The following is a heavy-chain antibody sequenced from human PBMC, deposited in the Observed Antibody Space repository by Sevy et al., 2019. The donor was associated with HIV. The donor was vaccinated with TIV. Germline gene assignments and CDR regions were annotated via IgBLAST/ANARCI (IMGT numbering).Heavy chain of an antibody. D-gene: IGHD3-9*01. CDR2: IYYSGSI. J-gene: IGHJ6*02. Sequence: SETLSLTCTVSGGSISSYYWSWIRQPPGKRLEWIGYIYYSGSINYNPSLKSRVTISVDTSKNQFSLKLRSVTAADTAVYYCARESYDILPGSRGMDVWGQGTTVTVSS. CDR3: ARESYDILPGSRGMDV. CDR1: GGSISSYY. V-gene: IGHV4-59*01.